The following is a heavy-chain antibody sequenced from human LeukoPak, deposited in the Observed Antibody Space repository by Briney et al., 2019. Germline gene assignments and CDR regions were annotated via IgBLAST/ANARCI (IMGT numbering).Heavy chain of an antibody. J-gene: IGHJ6*02. V-gene: IGHV3-15*05. CDR3: TTDSYCSTTTCYASSNYYYGLDA. D-gene: IGHD2-2*01. Sequence: PGGSLRLSCAASGFTFSNVWTTWVRQAPGKGLEWVGRIYRNADGGTTDYAAPVKGRFTISRDDSKNTLYLQMNSLKTDVSAVYYCTTDSYCSTTTCYASSNYYYGLDAWGQGTSVTVSS. CDR1: GFTFSNVW. CDR2: IYRNADGGTT.